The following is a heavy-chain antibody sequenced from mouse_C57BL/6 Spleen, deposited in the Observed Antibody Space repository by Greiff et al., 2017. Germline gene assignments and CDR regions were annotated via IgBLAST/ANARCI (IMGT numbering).Heavy chain of an antibody. D-gene: IGHD2-3*01. Sequence: QVQLQQSGPELVKPGASVKISCKASGYSFTSYYIHWVKQRPGQGLEWIGWIYPGSGNTKYNEKFKGKATLTADTSSSTAYMQLSSLTSEDSAVYYCARWASLYDGYYDAMDYWGQGTSVTVSS. J-gene: IGHJ4*01. CDR1: GYSFTSYY. V-gene: IGHV1-66*01. CDR3: ARWASLYDGYYDAMDY. CDR2: IYPGSGNT.